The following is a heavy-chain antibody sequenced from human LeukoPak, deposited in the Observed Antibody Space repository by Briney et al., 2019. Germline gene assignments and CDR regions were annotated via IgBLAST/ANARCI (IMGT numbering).Heavy chain of an antibody. V-gene: IGHV1-46*01. CDR2: INPRGGST. D-gene: IGHD3-22*01. Sequence: ASVKVSCKASGYTFTSHFMHWVRQAPGQELEWMGIINPRGGSTSYTQKFQGRVTMTRDTSTSTVYMELSSLRSEDTAVYYCARVKSYYYDTSDKDAFDIWGQGTMVTVSS. J-gene: IGHJ3*02. CDR3: ARVKSYYYDTSDKDAFDI. CDR1: GYTFTSHF.